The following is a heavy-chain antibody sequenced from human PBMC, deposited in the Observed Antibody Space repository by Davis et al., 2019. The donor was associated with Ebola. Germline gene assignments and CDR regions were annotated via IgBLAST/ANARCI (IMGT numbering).Heavy chain of an antibody. CDR2: IYPGDSDT. J-gene: IGHJ6*02. V-gene: IGHV5-51*01. D-gene: IGHD2-15*01. CDR3: ARHYCSGGSCYSGGYYYYYDMDV. CDR1: GYSFTSYL. Sequence: GESLKISCKGSGYSFTSYLIGWVRQMRGKALEWLGIIYPGDSDTRDSPSFQGQVTISADKSISTAYLQWSSLKASDTAMYYCARHYCSGGSCYSGGYYYYYDMDVWGQGTTVTVSS.